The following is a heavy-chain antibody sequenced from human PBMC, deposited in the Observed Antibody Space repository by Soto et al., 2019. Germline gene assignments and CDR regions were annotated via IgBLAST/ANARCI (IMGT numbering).Heavy chain of an antibody. V-gene: IGHV3-48*02. D-gene: IGHD3-10*01. CDR1: GFSFSSYA. Sequence: EVQLVDSGGGLVQPGGSLRLSCAASGFSFSSYAMNWVRQAPGKGLEWVSYISSNSGTIYYAGSVKGRFTISRDNAKNSVYLQMNSLRDEDTAVYYCARDWYYYGSGSYRPFDYWGQGTLVTVSS. J-gene: IGHJ4*02. CDR2: ISSNSGTI. CDR3: ARDWYYYGSGSYRPFDY.